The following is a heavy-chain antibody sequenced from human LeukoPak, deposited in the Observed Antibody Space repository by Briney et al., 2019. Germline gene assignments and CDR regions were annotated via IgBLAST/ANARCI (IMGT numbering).Heavy chain of an antibody. J-gene: IGHJ4*02. CDR2: IYPGDSDP. V-gene: IGHV5-51*01. CDR1: GYTFTTYW. CDR3: VRHGLGSSWFGFDY. D-gene: IGHD6-13*01. Sequence: GESLQISCKGSGYTFTTYWIGWVRPMPGKGLEWMGIIYPGDSDPRYSPSFQGQVTISADTSISTAYLQWRSLKASDSAMYYCVRHGLGSSWFGFDYGGQGTLVTVSS.